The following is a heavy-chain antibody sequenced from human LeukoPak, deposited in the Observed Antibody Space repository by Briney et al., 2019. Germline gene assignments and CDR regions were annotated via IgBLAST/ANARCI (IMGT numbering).Heavy chain of an antibody. CDR1: GGTFSSYA. CDR3: ASQTPSFNWFDP. Sequence: SVKVSCKASGGTFSSYAISWVRQAPGQGLEWIGGIIPIFGTANYAQKFQGRVTITADESTSTAYMELSSLRSEDTAVYYCASQTPSFNWFDPWGQGTLVTVSS. J-gene: IGHJ5*02. V-gene: IGHV1-69*13. D-gene: IGHD3-16*02. CDR2: IIPIFGTA.